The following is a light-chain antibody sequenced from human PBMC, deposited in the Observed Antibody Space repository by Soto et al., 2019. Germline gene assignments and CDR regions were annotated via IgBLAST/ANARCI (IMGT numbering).Light chain of an antibody. Sequence: QAVVTQEPSLTVSPGGTVTLTCGSSTGAVTSGHYPYWFQQKLGQAPRTLIYDTSNKHSWTPARFSGSLLGGKAALTLSGAQPEDEAEYYCLLSYSGARPVVFGGGTKVTVL. CDR2: DTS. J-gene: IGLJ2*01. CDR1: TGAVTSGHY. CDR3: LLSYSGARPVV. V-gene: IGLV7-46*01.